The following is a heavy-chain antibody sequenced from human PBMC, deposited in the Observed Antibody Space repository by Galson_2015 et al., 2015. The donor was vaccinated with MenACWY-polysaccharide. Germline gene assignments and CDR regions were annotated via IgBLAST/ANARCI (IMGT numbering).Heavy chain of an antibody. V-gene: IGHV2-5*02. CDR2: IYWDDDK. D-gene: IGHD3-22*01. J-gene: IGHJ3*02. CDR1: GLSLSTSGVG. CDR3: AHRPVYDTTGRAFDI. Sequence: PALVKPTQTLTLTCTFSGLSLSTSGVGVGWIRQPPGKALEWLGMIYWDDDKRYSPSLRSRLTITKDTAKNQVVLTMANMDPVDTATYYCAHRPVYDTTGRAFDIWGLGTMVTVSS.